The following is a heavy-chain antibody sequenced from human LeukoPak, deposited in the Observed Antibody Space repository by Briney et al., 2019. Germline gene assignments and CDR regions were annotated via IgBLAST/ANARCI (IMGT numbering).Heavy chain of an antibody. CDR1: GFTFSSYW. Sequence: GGSLRLSCAASGFTFSSYWMRWVRQAPGKGLEWVANIKQDGSEKYYVDSVKGRFTISRDNAKSSLWLQMNSLRAEDAAVYYCARDFGQEIDYWGQGALVTVSS. J-gene: IGHJ4*02. V-gene: IGHV3-7*01. CDR3: ARDFGQEIDY. D-gene: IGHD3-10*01. CDR2: IKQDGSEK.